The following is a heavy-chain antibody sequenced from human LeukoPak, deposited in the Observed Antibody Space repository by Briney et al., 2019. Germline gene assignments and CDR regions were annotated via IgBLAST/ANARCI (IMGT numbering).Heavy chain of an antibody. V-gene: IGHV3-53*01. CDR1: GFTVSSNY. Sequence: GGSLRLSSAASGFTVSSNYMSWVRQAPGKGLEWVSVIYSGGSTYYADSVKGRFTISRDNSKNTLYLQMNSLRAEDTAVYYCVGGPGNFDYWGQGTLVTVSS. J-gene: IGHJ4*02. CDR2: IYSGGST. CDR3: VGGPGNFDY.